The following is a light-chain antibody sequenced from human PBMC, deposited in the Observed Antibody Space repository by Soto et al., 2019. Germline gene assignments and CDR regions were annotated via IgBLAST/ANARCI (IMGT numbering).Light chain of an antibody. CDR3: QQYNNWPPLT. CDR1: QSVSTN. CDR2: GAS. Sequence: TLSVSAGERATLSCRASQSVSTNLAWYQQKPGQSPRLLIYGASTRAAGTPARFSGSGSGREFTLTISGLQSEDLGVYYCQQYNNWPPLTFGGGTKVDIK. V-gene: IGKV3D-15*01. J-gene: IGKJ4*01.